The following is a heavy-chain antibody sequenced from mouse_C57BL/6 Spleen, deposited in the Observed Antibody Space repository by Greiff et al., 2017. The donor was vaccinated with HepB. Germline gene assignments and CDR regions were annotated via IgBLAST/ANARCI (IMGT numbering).Heavy chain of an antibody. V-gene: IGHV1-53*01. CDR3: ARDGSSYWYFDV. J-gene: IGHJ1*03. D-gene: IGHD1-1*01. CDR1: GYTFTSYW. CDR2: INPSNGGT. Sequence: QVQLKQPGTELVKPGASVKLSCKASGYTFTSYWMHWVKQRPGQGLEWIGNINPSNGGTNYNEKFKSKATLTVDKSSSTAYMQLSSLTSEDSAVYYCARDGSSYWYFDVWGTGTTVTVSS.